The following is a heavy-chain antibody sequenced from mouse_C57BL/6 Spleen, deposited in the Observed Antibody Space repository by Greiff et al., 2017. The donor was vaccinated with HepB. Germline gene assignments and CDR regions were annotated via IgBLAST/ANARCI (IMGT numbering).Heavy chain of an antibody. CDR3: TRGNADYYAMDY. V-gene: IGHV1-15*01. CDR1: GYTFTDYE. J-gene: IGHJ4*01. Sequence: QVQLQQSGAELVRPGDSVTLSCKASGYTFTDYEMHWVKQTPVHGLEWIGAIDPETGGTAYNQKFKGKAILTADKSSSTAYMELRSLTSEDSAVYYCTRGNADYYAMDYWGQGTSVTVSS. CDR2: IDPETGGT.